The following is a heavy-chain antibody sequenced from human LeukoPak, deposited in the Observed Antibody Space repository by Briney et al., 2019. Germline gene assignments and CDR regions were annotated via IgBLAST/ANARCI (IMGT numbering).Heavy chain of an antibody. J-gene: IGHJ3*02. CDR2: ISYDGSNK. CDR3: ARDSPSLLRYYQSDAFDI. D-gene: IGHD3-9*01. V-gene: IGHV3-30-3*01. CDR1: GFTFSSYA. Sequence: PGGSLRLSCAASGFTFSSYAMHWVRQAPGKGLEWVAVISYDGSNKYYADSVKGRFTISRDNSKNTLYLQMNSLRAEDTAVYYCARDSPSLLRYYQSDAFDIWGQGTMVTVSS.